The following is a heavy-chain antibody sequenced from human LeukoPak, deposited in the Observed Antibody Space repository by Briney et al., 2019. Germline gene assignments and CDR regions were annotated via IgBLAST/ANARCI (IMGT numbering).Heavy chain of an antibody. CDR3: ARQMAVAGKFDY. V-gene: IGHV4-39*01. CDR2: MYYSGST. CDR1: GGSISTSTYY. J-gene: IGHJ4*02. Sequence: SETLSLTCTVSGGSISTSTYYWGWIRQPPGKGLEWIGTMYYSGSTYYNPSLKGRVTISVDMSKNQFSLKLSSVTAADTAVYYCARQMAVAGKFDYWGQGTLVTVSS. D-gene: IGHD6-19*01.